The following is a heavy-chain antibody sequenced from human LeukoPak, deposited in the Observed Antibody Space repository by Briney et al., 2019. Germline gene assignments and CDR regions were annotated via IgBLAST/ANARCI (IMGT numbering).Heavy chain of an antibody. D-gene: IGHD2-2*01. CDR1: GGSISSSTYY. J-gene: IGHJ4*02. CDR2: IYSSGSS. Sequence: SETLSLTCTVSGGSISSSTYYWGWIRQPPGKGLEWIGGIYSSGSSYYNPSLRSRVTISVDTSKNQFSLKLSSVTAADTAVYYCARHGADIVVVPSGSIVYWGQGTLVTVSS. CDR3: ARHGADIVVVPSGSIVY. V-gene: IGHV4-39*01.